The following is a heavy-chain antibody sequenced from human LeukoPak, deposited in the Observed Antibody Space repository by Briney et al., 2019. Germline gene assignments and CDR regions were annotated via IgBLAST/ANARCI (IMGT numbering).Heavy chain of an antibody. J-gene: IGHJ4*02. CDR3: ARYYYDSSGYYYYFDY. D-gene: IGHD3-22*01. CDR2: IIPIFGTA. V-gene: IGHV1-69*05. Sequence: SSVKVSCKASGGTFSSYAISWVRQAPGQGLEWMGGIIPIFGTANYAQKFQGRVTITTDESTSTAYMELSSLRSEDTAVYYCARYYYDSSGYYYYFDYWGQGTLVTVSS. CDR1: GGTFSSYA.